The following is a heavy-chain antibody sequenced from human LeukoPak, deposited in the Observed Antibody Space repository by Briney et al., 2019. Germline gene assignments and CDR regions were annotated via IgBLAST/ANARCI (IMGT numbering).Heavy chain of an antibody. J-gene: IGHJ4*02. CDR1: GFTFSSYW. D-gene: IGHD3-3*02. Sequence: GGSLRLSCAASGFTFSSYWMSWVRQAPGKGLEWVANIKQDGSEKYYVDSVKGRFTISRDNAKNSLYLQMNSLRAEDTAVYYCVRYSRSISPAYWGQGTLVTVSS. CDR2: IKQDGSEK. V-gene: IGHV3-7*01. CDR3: VRYSRSISPAY.